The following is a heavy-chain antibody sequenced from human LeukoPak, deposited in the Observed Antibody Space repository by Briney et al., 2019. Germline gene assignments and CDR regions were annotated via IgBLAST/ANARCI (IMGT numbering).Heavy chain of an antibody. Sequence: GGSLRLSCAASGFSFSSFYMHWVRQAPGEGLVWVSRINGDGTIINYADSVKGRFTISRDNSKNTLYLQMNSLRAEDTAVYYCAKHVAYYYDSSGYYRYWGQGTLVTVSS. CDR3: AKHVAYYYDSSGYYRY. D-gene: IGHD3-22*01. CDR2: INGDGTII. V-gene: IGHV3-74*01. J-gene: IGHJ4*02. CDR1: GFSFSSFY.